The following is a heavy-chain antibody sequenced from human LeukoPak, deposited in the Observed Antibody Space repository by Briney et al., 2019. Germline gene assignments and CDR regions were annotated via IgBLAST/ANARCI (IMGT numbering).Heavy chain of an antibody. D-gene: IGHD3-16*01. J-gene: IGHJ4*02. Sequence: GGSLRLSCAASGFTFSDYYMSWIRQAPGKGLGWVSYISSSSSYTNYADSVKGRFTISRDNAKNSLYLQMNSLRAEDTAVYYCARASGRYDYVWGSSVGSFDYWGQGTLVTVSS. CDR1: GFTFSDYY. CDR3: ARASGRYDYVWGSSVGSFDY. V-gene: IGHV3-11*06. CDR2: ISSSSSYT.